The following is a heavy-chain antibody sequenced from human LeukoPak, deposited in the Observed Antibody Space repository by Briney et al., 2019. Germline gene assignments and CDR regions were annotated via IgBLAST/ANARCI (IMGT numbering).Heavy chain of an antibody. Sequence: GGSLRLSCAASGFTFSDYYMSWIREAPGKGLEWVSYISSSGSTIYYADSVKGRFTIYRDNAKNSLYLQMNSLRAEDTAVYYCARDARLYDSSGYWYYGMDVWGQGTTVTVSS. CDR3: ARDARLYDSSGYWYYGMDV. V-gene: IGHV3-11*01. CDR2: ISSSGSTI. CDR1: GFTFSDYY. J-gene: IGHJ6*02. D-gene: IGHD3-22*01.